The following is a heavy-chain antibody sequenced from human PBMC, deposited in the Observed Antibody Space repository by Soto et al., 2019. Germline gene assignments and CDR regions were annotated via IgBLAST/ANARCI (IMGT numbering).Heavy chain of an antibody. J-gene: IGHJ6*03. V-gene: IGHV1-8*01. CDR2: MNPNSGNT. CDR1: GYTFTSYD. D-gene: IGHD4-17*01. CDR3: AREGTTTVTADFFYYYYMDV. Sequence: ASVKVSCKASGYTFTSYDINWVRQATGQGLEWMGWMNPNSGNTGYAQKFQGRVTMTRNTSISTAYMELSSLRSEDTAVYYCAREGTTTVTADFFYYYYMDVWAKGTTVPV.